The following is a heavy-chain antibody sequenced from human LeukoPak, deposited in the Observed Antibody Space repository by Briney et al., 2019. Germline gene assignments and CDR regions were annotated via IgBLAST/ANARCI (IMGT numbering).Heavy chain of an antibody. CDR1: GGSVSSGNNY. Sequence: TGTLSLTCSVSGGSVSSGNNYWNWIRQPPGKGLEWIGYMYYSGSTHYNPSLKSRVTISVDTSKNQFSLELSSVTAADTAVYYCARGGSESPYYFEYWGQGTLVTVSS. CDR2: MYYSGST. D-gene: IGHD1-26*01. J-gene: IGHJ4*02. V-gene: IGHV4-61*01. CDR3: ARGGSESPYYFEY.